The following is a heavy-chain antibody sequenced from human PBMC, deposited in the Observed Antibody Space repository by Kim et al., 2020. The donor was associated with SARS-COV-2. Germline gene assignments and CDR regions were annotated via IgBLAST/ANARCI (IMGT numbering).Heavy chain of an antibody. D-gene: IGHD3-9*01. CDR1: GFTFSSYA. V-gene: IGHV3-30-3*01. CDR3: ARGGHVLRYFDWSIGGY. J-gene: IGHJ4*02. Sequence: GGSLRLSCAASGFTFSSYAMHWVRQAPGKGLEWVAVISYDGSNKYYADSVKGRFTISRDNSKNTLYLQMNSLRAEDTAVYYCARGGHVLRYFDWSIGGYWGQGTLVTVSS. CDR2: ISYDGSNK.